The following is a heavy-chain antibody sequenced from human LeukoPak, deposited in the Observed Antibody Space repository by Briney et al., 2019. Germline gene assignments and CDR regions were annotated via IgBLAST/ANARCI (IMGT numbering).Heavy chain of an antibody. J-gene: IGHJ4*02. CDR3: ARGRIVVVPAATPTYYDILTGYLNFDY. CDR2: INHSGST. V-gene: IGHV4-34*01. CDR1: GGSFSGYC. D-gene: IGHD3-9*01. Sequence: PSETLSLTCAVYGGSFSGYCWSWIRQPPGKGLEWIGEINHSGSTNYNPSLKSRVTISVDTSKNQFSLKLSSVTAADTAVYYCARGRIVVVPAATPTYYDILTGYLNFDYWGQGTLVTVSS.